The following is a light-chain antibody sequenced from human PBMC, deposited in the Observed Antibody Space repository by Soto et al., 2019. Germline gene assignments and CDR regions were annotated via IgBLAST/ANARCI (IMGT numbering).Light chain of an antibody. Sequence: EIVLTQSPGTLSLSPGERATLSCRASQSVSSSYLAWYQQKPGQAPSLLIYGASSRATGIPDRFSGSGSGTDFTLTISRLEPEDFAVYYCQQYGGSPFTFGPGTKVDIK. CDR1: QSVSSSY. J-gene: IGKJ3*01. CDR2: GAS. CDR3: QQYGGSPFT. V-gene: IGKV3-20*01.